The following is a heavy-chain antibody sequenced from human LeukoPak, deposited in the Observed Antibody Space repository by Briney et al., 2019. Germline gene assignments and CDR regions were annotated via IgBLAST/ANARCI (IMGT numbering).Heavy chain of an antibody. D-gene: IGHD3-9*01. Sequence: GGSLRLSCAASGFTFSSYGMSWVRQAPGKGLEWVGRIKSKTDGGTTDYAAPVKGRFTISRDDSKNTLYLQMNSLKTEDTAVYYCTTAEYYDILTGQIRGPWYFDLWGRGTLVTVSS. V-gene: IGHV3-15*01. J-gene: IGHJ2*01. CDR2: IKSKTDGGTT. CDR1: GFTFSSYG. CDR3: TTAEYYDILTGQIRGPWYFDL.